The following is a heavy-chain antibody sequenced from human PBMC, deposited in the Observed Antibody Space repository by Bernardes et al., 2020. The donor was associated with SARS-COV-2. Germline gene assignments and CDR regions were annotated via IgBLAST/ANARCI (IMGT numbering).Heavy chain of an antibody. D-gene: IGHD2-15*01. CDR2: FYYIGST. J-gene: IGHJ4*02. Sequence: SETLSLTCTVSGGSISNYYGSWIRQPPGKGLEWIGYFYYIGSTNYNPSLKSRVTISVDTSKNQFSLMLTSVSAADTAGYYCARRYCSGDTCYYGYWGQGTLVTVSS. CDR3: ARRYCSGDTCYYGY. V-gene: IGHV4-59*01. CDR1: GGSISNYY.